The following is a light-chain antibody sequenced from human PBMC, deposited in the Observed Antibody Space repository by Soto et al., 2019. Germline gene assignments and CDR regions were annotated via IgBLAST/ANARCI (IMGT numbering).Light chain of an antibody. Sequence: DIHITQSPSTLSASVGDRVTITCRASQSISSWLAWYQQKPGKAPKLLIYKASSLESGVPSRFSGSGSGTEFTLTISSLQPDDFATYYCQQYNSYSGTFGQGTKV. CDR3: QQYNSYSGT. V-gene: IGKV1-5*03. J-gene: IGKJ1*01. CDR1: QSISSW. CDR2: KAS.